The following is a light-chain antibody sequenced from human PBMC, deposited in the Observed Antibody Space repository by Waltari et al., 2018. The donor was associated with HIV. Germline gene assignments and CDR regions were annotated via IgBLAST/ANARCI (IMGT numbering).Light chain of an antibody. J-gene: IGLJ3*02. Sequence: QSVLTQPPSVSAAPGQMVTISCSGRSSTIGSNSVSWYQQVPGSAPKLLIYDNNNRPSGIPDRFSGSKSGTSATLGITGLLTGDEADYYCGTWDRRLSAWVFGGGTKLTVL. CDR2: DNN. V-gene: IGLV1-51*01. CDR3: GTWDRRLSAWV. CDR1: SSTIGSNS.